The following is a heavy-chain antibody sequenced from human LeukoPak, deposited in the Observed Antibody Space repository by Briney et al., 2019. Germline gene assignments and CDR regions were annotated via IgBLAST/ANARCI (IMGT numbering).Heavy chain of an antibody. Sequence: PSETLSLTCTVSGGSISSGGYSWSWIRQPPGKGLEWIGYIYHSGSTYYNPSLKSRVTISVDRSKNQFSLKLSSVTAADTAVYYCARTKLYCGGDCYCYFDYWGQGTLVTVSS. J-gene: IGHJ4*02. CDR3: ARTKLYCGGDCYCYFDY. D-gene: IGHD2-21*02. CDR2: IYHSGST. CDR1: GGSISSGGYS. V-gene: IGHV4-30-2*01.